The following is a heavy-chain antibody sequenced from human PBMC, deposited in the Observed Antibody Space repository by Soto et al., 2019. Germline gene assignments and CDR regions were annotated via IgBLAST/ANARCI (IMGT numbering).Heavy chain of an antibody. D-gene: IGHD6-6*01. CDR2: ISSNGVGT. CDR3: ARRARPDFYYMDV. Sequence: EVQLVESGGGLVQPGGPLRLSCAASGFTLSGYAMDWVRQAPGKGLEYVSGISSNGVGTYYANSVQGRFTISRDNSKNTVYLQMGSLRPEDMAVYYCARRARPDFYYMDVWGKGTTVTVS. V-gene: IGHV3-64*01. J-gene: IGHJ6*03. CDR1: GFTLSGYA.